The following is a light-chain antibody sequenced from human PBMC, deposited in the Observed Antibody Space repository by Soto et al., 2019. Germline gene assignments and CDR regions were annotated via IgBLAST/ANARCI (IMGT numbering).Light chain of an antibody. CDR2: AVS. Sequence: QSALTQPASVSGSPGQSITISCTGTSSDVGANIFVSWHQQHPGKAPKLMIYAVSSRPSGVPDRFSGSKSGNTASLTISGLQAEDEADYYCCSYSGSDTSSYVFGTGTKVTVL. CDR3: CSYSGSDTSSYV. V-gene: IGLV2-14*01. J-gene: IGLJ1*01. CDR1: SSDVGANIF.